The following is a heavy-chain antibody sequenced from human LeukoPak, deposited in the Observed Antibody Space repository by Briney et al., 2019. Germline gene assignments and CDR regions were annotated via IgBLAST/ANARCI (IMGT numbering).Heavy chain of an antibody. V-gene: IGHV3-23*01. D-gene: IGHD5-24*01. CDR3: AKRDGYNSNPLKD. CDR1: GFTFSSYG. Sequence: GGSLRLSCAASGFTFSSYGMSWVRQAPGKGLEWVSAISGSGSSTYYADSVKGRFTISRDNSKNTLYLQMNSLRAEDTALYYCAKRDGYNSNPLKDWGEGSLVTVSS. CDR2: ISGSGSST. J-gene: IGHJ4*02.